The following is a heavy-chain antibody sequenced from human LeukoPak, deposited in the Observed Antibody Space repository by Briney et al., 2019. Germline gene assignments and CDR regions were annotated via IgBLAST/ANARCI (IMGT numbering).Heavy chain of an antibody. Sequence: PGRSLRLSCEASGFTFNRYAFHWVRQAPGRGLEWVALISYDGSNKYTADSVKGRFTISRDSSKNTLFLQMDSLRTEDTAMYYCARGRTGAWEAFDVWGRGTLVTVSS. CDR1: GFTFNRYA. CDR2: ISYDGSNK. V-gene: IGHV3-30*04. J-gene: IGHJ3*01. CDR3: ARGRTGAWEAFDV. D-gene: IGHD1-26*01.